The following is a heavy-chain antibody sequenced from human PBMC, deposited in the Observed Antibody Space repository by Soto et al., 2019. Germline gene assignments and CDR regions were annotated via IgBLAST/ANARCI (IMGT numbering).Heavy chain of an antibody. Sequence: EVQLVESGGGLVQPGGSLRPSCAASGFTFSSYSMNWVRQAPGKGLEWVSYISSSSSTIYYADSVKGRFTISRDNAKNSLYLQMNSLRAEDTAVYYCAGGLRVEVYGDYLGGRAFDIWGQGTMVTVSS. CDR1: GFTFSSYS. V-gene: IGHV3-48*01. J-gene: IGHJ3*02. CDR2: ISSSSSTI. CDR3: AGGLRVEVYGDYLGGRAFDI. D-gene: IGHD4-17*01.